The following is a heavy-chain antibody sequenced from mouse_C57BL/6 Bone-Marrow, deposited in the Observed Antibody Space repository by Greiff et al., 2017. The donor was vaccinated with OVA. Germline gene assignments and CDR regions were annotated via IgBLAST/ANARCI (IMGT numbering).Heavy chain of an antibody. J-gene: IGHJ1*03. V-gene: IGHV1-63*01. CDR3: ARTHYYGSSHWYFDV. Sequence: VQLQQSGAELVRPGTSVKMSCKASGYTFTNYWIGWAKQRPGHGLEWIGDIYTGGGYTNYNEKFKGKATLTADKSSSTAYMQFSSLTSEDSAIYYCARTHYYGSSHWYFDVWGTGTTVTVSS. CDR2: IYTGGGYT. D-gene: IGHD1-1*01. CDR1: GYTFTNYW.